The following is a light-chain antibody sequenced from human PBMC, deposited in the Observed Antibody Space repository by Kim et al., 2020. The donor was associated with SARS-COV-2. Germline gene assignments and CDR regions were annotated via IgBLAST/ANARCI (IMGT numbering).Light chain of an antibody. V-gene: IGKV3-15*01. Sequence: SLGETRTLAGRASQSFGRSLAWYQQNPGHAPRLLFYGTSIRATGVPARFSGSGSGTEFTLTISSLQSEDFAVYYCQQYNNWPLPCTFGQGTKLEI. CDR1: QSFGRS. J-gene: IGKJ2*02. CDR3: QQYNNWPLPCT. CDR2: GTS.